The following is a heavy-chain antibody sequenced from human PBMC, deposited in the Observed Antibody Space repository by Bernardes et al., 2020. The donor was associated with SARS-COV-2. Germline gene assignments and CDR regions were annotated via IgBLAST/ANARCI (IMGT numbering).Heavy chain of an antibody. CDR2: ISHDGSNK. J-gene: IGHJ6*02. CDR1: GFTFSSYG. V-gene: IGHV3-30*18. D-gene: IGHD3-16*01. CDR3: AKVLFGYGNTYYGMDV. Sequence: GGSLRLSCAASGFTFSSYGMHWVRQAPGRGLEWVAVISHDGSNKYYADSVKGRFTISRDNSKNTLYLQMNSLRAEDTAVYYCAKVLFGYGNTYYGMDVWGQGTTVTVSS.